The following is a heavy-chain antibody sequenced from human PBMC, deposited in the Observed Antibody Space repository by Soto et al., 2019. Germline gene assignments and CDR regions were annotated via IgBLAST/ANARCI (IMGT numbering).Heavy chain of an antibody. CDR2: INAGNGNT. D-gene: IGHD6-13*01. Sequence: QVQLVQSGAEVKKPGASVKVSCKASGYTFTSYAMHWVRQAPGQRLEWMGWINAGNGNTKYSQKLQGRVTITRDTSASTAYMELSSLRSEDTAVYYCASWHIAAAPYGMDVWGQGTTVTVSS. CDR1: GYTFTSYA. V-gene: IGHV1-3*01. J-gene: IGHJ6*02. CDR3: ASWHIAAAPYGMDV.